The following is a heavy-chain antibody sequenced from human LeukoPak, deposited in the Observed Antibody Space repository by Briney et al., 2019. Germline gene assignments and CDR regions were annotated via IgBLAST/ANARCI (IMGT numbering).Heavy chain of an antibody. V-gene: IGHV3-23*01. CDR3: AKLYCSSTSCYGFLEWQMTYYFDY. CDR1: GFTFSSYA. D-gene: IGHD2-2*01. CDR2: ISGSGGSK. Sequence: GGSLRLSCAASGFTFSSYAMSWVRQAPGKVLEWVSAISGSGGSKYYADSVKGRFTISRDNSQNTLYLQMNSLRAEDTAVYYCAKLYCSSTSCYGFLEWQMTYYFDYWGQGTLVTVSS. J-gene: IGHJ4*02.